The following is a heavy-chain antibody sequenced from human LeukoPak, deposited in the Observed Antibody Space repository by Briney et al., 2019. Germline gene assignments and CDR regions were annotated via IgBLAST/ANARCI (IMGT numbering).Heavy chain of an antibody. CDR1: GYTFTGYY. D-gene: IGHD6-19*01. CDR2: IDINSGGT. J-gene: IGHJ4*02. Sequence: GASVKVSCKASGYTFTGYYMHWVRQAPGQGLEWMGRIDINSGGTTFAQHFQGRVTLTRDTSISTGYMELSGLTSDDTAVYYCATNRIGSSFDYWGQGTLASVSS. CDR3: ATNRIGSSFDY. V-gene: IGHV1-2*02.